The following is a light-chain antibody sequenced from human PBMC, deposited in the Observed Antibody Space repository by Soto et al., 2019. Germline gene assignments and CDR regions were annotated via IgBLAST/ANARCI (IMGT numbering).Light chain of an antibody. CDR3: SSYTTTTPLV. CDR1: SSDVGGYNY. CDR2: DVS. V-gene: IGLV2-14*01. Sequence: VLTQPASVSGSPGQSITISCTGTSSDVGGYNYVSWYQQHPGKAPKLMVYDVSIRPSGVSNRFSGSKSGNTASLTISGLQAEDEADYYCSSYTTTTPLVFGTGTKVTVL. J-gene: IGLJ1*01.